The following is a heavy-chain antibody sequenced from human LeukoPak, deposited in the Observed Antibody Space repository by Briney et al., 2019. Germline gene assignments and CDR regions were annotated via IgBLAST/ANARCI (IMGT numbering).Heavy chain of an antibody. CDR2: IIPIFGTA. V-gene: IGHV1-69*05. Sequence: SVKVSCKASGGTFSSYAISWVRQAPGQGLEWMGGIIPIFGTANYAQKFQGRVTITTDESTSTAYMELSSLRSEDTAVYYCARDGYVYDTTGYYLRWGQGTLVTVSS. CDR1: GGTFSSYA. D-gene: IGHD3-22*01. J-gene: IGHJ4*02. CDR3: ARDGYVYDTTGYYLR.